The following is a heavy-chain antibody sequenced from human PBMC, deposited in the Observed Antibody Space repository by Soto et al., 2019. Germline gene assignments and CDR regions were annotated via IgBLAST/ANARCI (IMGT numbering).Heavy chain of an antibody. J-gene: IGHJ6*02. Sequence: GGSLRLSCVASDFTFSTYIMNWVRQSPGKGLEWVAYISATSNHIYYADSLKGRFTISRDNAKSSLYLHMNSLRAEDTAVYFCARDSITIFGGGMDVWGQGTTVTLSS. V-gene: IGHV3-21*01. CDR3: ARDSITIFGGGMDV. CDR1: DFTFSTYI. D-gene: IGHD3-3*01. CDR2: ISATSNHI.